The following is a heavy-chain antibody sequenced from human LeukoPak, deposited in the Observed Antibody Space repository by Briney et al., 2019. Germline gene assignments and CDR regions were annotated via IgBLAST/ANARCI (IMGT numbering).Heavy chain of an antibody. Sequence: GGSLRLSCAASGFTFSSYWMSWIRQAPGKGLEWVSYISSSGSTIYYADSVKGRFTISRDNAKNSLFLQMNSLRAEDTAVYYCARVLRYCSGGNCYSGGLGYMDVWGKGTTVTISS. CDR2: ISSSGSTI. D-gene: IGHD2-15*01. J-gene: IGHJ6*03. CDR1: GFTFSSYW. CDR3: ARVLRYCSGGNCYSGGLGYMDV. V-gene: IGHV3-11*01.